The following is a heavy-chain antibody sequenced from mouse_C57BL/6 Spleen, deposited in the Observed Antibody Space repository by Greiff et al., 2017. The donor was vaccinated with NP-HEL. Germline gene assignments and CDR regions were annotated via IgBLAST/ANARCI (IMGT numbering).Heavy chain of an antibody. V-gene: IGHV5-6*02. J-gene: IGHJ1*03. CDR2: ISSGGSYT. CDR3: ARRITTVEGDWYFDV. Sequence: DVHLVESGGDLVKPGGSLKLSCAASGFTFSSYGMSWVRQTPDKRLEWVATISSGGSYTYYPDSVKGRFTISRDNAKNTLYLQMSSLKSEDTAMYYCARRITTVEGDWYFDVWGTGTTVTVSS. CDR1: GFTFSSYG. D-gene: IGHD1-1*01.